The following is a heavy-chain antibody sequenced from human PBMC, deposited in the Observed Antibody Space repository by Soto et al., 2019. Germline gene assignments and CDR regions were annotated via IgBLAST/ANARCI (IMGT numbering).Heavy chain of an antibody. CDR1: GYTFTSYY. Sequence: ASVKVSCKASGYTFTSYYIHWVRQAPGQGLEWMGIINPSGGSTSYAQKFQGRVTMTRDTSTSTVYMELSSLRSEDTAVYYCARDECSGGSCYSLYYMDVWGKGTTVTVSS. V-gene: IGHV1-46*03. CDR2: INPSGGST. D-gene: IGHD2-15*01. J-gene: IGHJ6*03. CDR3: ARDECSGGSCYSLYYMDV.